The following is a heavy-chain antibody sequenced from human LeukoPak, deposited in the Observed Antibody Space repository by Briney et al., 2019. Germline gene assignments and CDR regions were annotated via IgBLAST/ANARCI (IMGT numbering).Heavy chain of an antibody. J-gene: IGHJ4*01. Sequence: ASVKVPCKASGYTFTSYGMSWVRQAPGQGLEWMGWISTYNGNTNYAQKFQGRVTMTTDTSTSTAYMELRSLRSDDTAVYYCAARSGTYPYYFDYWGQGTLVTVSS. CDR1: GYTFTSYG. CDR2: ISTYNGNT. CDR3: AARSGTYPYYFDY. D-gene: IGHD3-10*01. V-gene: IGHV1-18*01.